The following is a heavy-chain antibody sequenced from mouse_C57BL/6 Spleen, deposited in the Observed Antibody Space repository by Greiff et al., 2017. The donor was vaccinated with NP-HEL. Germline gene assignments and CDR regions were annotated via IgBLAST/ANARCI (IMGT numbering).Heavy chain of an antibody. D-gene: IGHD4-1*01. J-gene: IGHJ3*01. CDR3: AREGNWAPFAY. CDR1: GYTFTDYY. Sequence: QVQLQQSGAELVRPGASVKLSCKASGYTFTDYYINWVKQRPGQGLEWIARIYPGSGNTYYNEKFKGKATLTAEKSSSTAYMQLSSLTSEDSAVYFCAREGNWAPFAYWGQGTLVTVSA. V-gene: IGHV1-76*01. CDR2: IYPGSGNT.